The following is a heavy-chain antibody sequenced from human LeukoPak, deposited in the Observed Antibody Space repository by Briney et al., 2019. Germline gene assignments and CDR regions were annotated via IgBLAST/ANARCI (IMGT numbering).Heavy chain of an antibody. D-gene: IGHD2-15*01. CDR1: GYTFTSYG. Sequence: ASAKVSCKASGYTFTSYGISWVRQAPGQGLEWMGWISAYNGNTNYAQKLQGRVTMTTDTSTSTAYMELRSLRSDDTAVYYCARVEFCSGGSCYWASPDYWGQGTLVTVSS. J-gene: IGHJ4*02. CDR2: ISAYNGNT. V-gene: IGHV1-18*01. CDR3: ARVEFCSGGSCYWASPDY.